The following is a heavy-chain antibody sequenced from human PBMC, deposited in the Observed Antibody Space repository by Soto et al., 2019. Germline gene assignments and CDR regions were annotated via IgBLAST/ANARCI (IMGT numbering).Heavy chain of an antibody. V-gene: IGHV4-31*03. Sequence: SETLSLTCTVSGGSISSGGYYWSWIRQHPGKGLEWIGYIYYSGSTYYNPSLKSRVTISVDTSKNQFSLKLSSVTAADTAVYYCAREIDYGDYYGGYYFDYWGQGTLVTVSS. J-gene: IGHJ4*02. D-gene: IGHD4-17*01. CDR3: AREIDYGDYYGGYYFDY. CDR2: IYYSGST. CDR1: GGSISSGGYY.